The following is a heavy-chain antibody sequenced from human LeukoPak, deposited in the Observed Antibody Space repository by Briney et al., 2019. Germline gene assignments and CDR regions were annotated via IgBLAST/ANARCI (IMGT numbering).Heavy chain of an antibody. Sequence: GGSLRLSCAASGFTFANYAMSWVRQAPGKGLEWVSAISGSGGSTYYADSVKGRFTISRDNSKNTLYLQMNSLRAEDTAVYYCARDGYSSGWYIWGQGTMVTVSS. D-gene: IGHD6-19*01. V-gene: IGHV3-23*01. CDR3: ARDGYSSGWYI. CDR1: GFTFANYA. CDR2: ISGSGGST. J-gene: IGHJ3*02.